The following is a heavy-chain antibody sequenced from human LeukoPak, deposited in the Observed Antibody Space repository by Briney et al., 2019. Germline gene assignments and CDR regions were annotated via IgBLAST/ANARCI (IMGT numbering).Heavy chain of an antibody. V-gene: IGHV4-34*01. CDR1: GGSFNDYY. D-gene: IGHD2-15*01. CDR2: INLRGST. CDR3: AREASDATLVNYYYYMDV. Sequence: SETLSLTCAVYGGSFNDYYWNWIRQPPGKGLEWIGEINLRGSTTYNPSLKSRVTISLDESKNQFSLKLSSVTAADTAVYYCAREASDATLVNYYYYMDVWGKGTTVTVSS. J-gene: IGHJ6*03.